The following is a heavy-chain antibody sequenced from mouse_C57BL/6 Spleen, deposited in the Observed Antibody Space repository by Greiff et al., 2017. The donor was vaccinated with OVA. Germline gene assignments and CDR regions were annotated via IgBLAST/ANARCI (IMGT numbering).Heavy chain of an antibody. CDR3: AREGTTVAFDY. V-gene: IGHV5-4*01. J-gene: IGHJ2*01. CDR2: ISDGGSYT. D-gene: IGHD1-1*01. Sequence: DVKLVESGGGLVKPGGSLKLSCAASGFTFSSYAMSWVRQTPEKRLEWVATISDGGSYTYYPDNVKGRFTISRDNAKNNLYLQMSHLKSEDTAMYYCAREGTTVAFDYWGQGTTLTVSS. CDR1: GFTFSSYA.